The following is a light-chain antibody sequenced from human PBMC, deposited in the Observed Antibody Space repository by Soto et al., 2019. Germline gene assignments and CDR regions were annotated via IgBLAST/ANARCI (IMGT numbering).Light chain of an antibody. J-gene: IGLJ1*01. V-gene: IGLV2-14*01. CDR3: SSYTSSSRNV. Sequence: QSALTQPASVSGSPGQSITISCTGTGSDVGGYNYVSWYQQHPGKAPKLMIYDVSNRPSGVSNRFSGSKSGNTASLTISGLQAEDEADYYCSSYTSSSRNVFGTGTKLTVL. CDR2: DVS. CDR1: GSDVGGYNY.